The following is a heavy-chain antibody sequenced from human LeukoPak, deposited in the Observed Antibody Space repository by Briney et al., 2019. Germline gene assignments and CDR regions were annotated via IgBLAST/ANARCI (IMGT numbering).Heavy chain of an antibody. CDR1: GGSISSYY. CDR2: IYYSGST. D-gene: IGHD5-18*01. CDR3: ARAGGDTAMVTVDY. J-gene: IGHJ4*02. Sequence: SETLSLTCTVSGGSISSYYWSCIRQPPGKGLEWIGYIYYSGSTNYNPSLKSRVTISVDTSKNQFSLKLSSVTAADTAVYYCARAGGDTAMVTVDYWGQGTLVTVSS. V-gene: IGHV4-59*01.